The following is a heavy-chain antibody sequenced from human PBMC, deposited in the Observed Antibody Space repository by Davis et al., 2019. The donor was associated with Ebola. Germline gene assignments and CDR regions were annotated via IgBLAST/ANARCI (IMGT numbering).Heavy chain of an antibody. V-gene: IGHV3-48*02. D-gene: IGHD4-11*01. CDR2: ISSSSSTI. CDR3: ARVGSHYSSGYYYYGMDV. J-gene: IGHJ6*02. Sequence: GESLKISCAASGFTFSSYSMNWVRQAPGKGLEWVSYISSSSSTIYYADSVKGRFTISRDNAKNSLYLQMNSLRDEDTAVYYCARVGSHYSSGYYYYGMDVWGQGTTVTVSS. CDR1: GFTFSSYS.